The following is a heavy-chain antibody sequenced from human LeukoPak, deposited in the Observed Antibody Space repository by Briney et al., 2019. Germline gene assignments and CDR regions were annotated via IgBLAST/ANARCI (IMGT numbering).Heavy chain of an antibody. Sequence: PGGSLRLSCTVSGFTVSSNSMSWVRQAPGKGLEWVSGISPSGDITYYADSVKGRFTISRDNSKNTVYLQVISLTAEDTAVYYCAKDDAWLRFGEWSQGTLVTVSS. CDR3: AKDDAWLRFGE. J-gene: IGHJ4*02. D-gene: IGHD3-10*01. V-gene: IGHV3-23*01. CDR2: ISPSGDIT. CDR1: GFTVSSNS.